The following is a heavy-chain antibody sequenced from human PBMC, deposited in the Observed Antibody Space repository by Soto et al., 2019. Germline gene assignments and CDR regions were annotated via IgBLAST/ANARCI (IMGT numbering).Heavy chain of an antibody. CDR1: GFTFSSFA. CDR3: ARERYYYGSGDY. V-gene: IGHV3-30*03. CDR2: VSYDGGTK. J-gene: IGHJ4*02. Sequence: PGGSLRLSCAASGFTFSSFAMHWVRQAPGKGLEWVAIVSYDGGTKYYADSVKGQFTISRDNAKNSLYLQMNSLRAEDTAVYYCARERYYYGSGDYWGQGTLVTVSS. D-gene: IGHD3-10*01.